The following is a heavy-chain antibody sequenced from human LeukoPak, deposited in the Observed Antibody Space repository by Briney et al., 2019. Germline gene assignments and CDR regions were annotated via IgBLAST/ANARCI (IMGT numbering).Heavy chain of an antibody. CDR3: ASSVQLPTLSFDY. Sequence: PGGSLRLSCAASGFTVSSNYMSWVSQAPGKGLEWVSVIYSGGSTYYADSVKGRFTISRDNSKNTLYLQMNSLRAEDTAVYYCASSVQLPTLSFDYWGQGTPVTVSS. D-gene: IGHD2-2*01. CDR1: GFTVSSNY. J-gene: IGHJ4*02. V-gene: IGHV3-66*01. CDR2: IYSGGST.